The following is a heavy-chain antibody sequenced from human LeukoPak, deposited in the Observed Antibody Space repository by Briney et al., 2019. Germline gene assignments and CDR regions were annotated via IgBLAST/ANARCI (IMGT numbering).Heavy chain of an antibody. V-gene: IGHV1-46*01. Sequence: ASVKVSCKASGGTFSSYAISWVRQAPGQGLEWMGIINPSGGSTSYAQKFQGRVTMTRDTSTSTVYMELSSLRSEDTAVYYCASGSRDYFDYWGQGTLVTVSS. CDR2: INPSGGST. CDR3: ASGSRDYFDY. J-gene: IGHJ4*02. CDR1: GGTFSSYA.